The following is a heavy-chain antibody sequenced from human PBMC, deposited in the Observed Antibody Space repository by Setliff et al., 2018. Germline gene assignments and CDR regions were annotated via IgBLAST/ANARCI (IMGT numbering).Heavy chain of an antibody. CDR1: GYSFTSYW. Sequence: GESLNTSCKGSGYSFTSYWIGWVRQMPGKGLEWMGVIYPGDSDTRYSPAFQGQVTISADRSISTAYLQWSSLRASDTAMYYCARYDSSGYHYYYGMDVWGQGTTVTVSS. CDR3: ARYDSSGYHYYYGMDV. J-gene: IGHJ6*02. V-gene: IGHV5-51*01. D-gene: IGHD3-22*01. CDR2: IYPGDSDT.